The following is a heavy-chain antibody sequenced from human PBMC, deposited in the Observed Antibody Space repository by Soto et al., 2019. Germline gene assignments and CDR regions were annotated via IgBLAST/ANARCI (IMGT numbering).Heavy chain of an antibody. CDR1: GGSISSGGYY. J-gene: IGHJ4*02. V-gene: IGHV4-31*03. Sequence: QVQLQESGPGLVKPSQTLSLTCTVSGGSISSGGYYWSWIRQHPGKGLEGIGYIYYSGSTYYNPSLKSRVTISVDTSKNQFSLKLSSVTAADTAVYYCARKYYYDSSGYYYHDYWGQGTLVTVSS. CDR2: IYYSGST. D-gene: IGHD3-22*01. CDR3: ARKYYYDSSGYYYHDY.